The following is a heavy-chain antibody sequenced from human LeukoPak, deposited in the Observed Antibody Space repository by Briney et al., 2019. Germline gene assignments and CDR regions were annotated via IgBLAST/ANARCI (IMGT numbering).Heavy chain of an antibody. CDR3: ARVTGGSYYHGDYYYYYMDV. J-gene: IGHJ6*03. D-gene: IGHD1-26*01. Sequence: SETLSLTCTVSGGSISSYYWSWIRQPPGKGLEWIGYIYYSGSTNYNPSLKSRVTISVDTSKNQFSLKLSSVTAADTAVYYCARVTGGSYYHGDYYYYYMDVWGKGTTVTISS. CDR1: GGSISSYY. CDR2: IYYSGST. V-gene: IGHV4-59*01.